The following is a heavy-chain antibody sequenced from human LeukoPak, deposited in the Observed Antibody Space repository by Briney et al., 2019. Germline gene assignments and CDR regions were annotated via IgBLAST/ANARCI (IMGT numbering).Heavy chain of an antibody. J-gene: IGHJ4*02. D-gene: IGHD3-10*01. CDR2: IIPILGIA. Sequence: SVKVSCKASGGTFSSYTISWVRQAPGQGLEWMGRIIPILGIANYAQKFQGRVTITADKSTSTAYMELSSLRSEDTAVYYCARDFPQRYYYGSGSLSDYWGQGTLVTVSS. CDR3: ARDFPQRYYYGSGSLSDY. CDR1: GGTFSSYT. V-gene: IGHV1-69*04.